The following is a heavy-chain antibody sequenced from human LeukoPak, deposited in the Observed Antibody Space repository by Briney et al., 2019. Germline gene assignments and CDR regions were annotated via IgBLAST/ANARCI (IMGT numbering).Heavy chain of an antibody. D-gene: IGHD1-14*01. Sequence: PSETLSLTCTVSGGSITTYYWSWIRQPPGKGLEWIGFIYNSGSTEYNPSLGSRGTISEDTAKNQFSLKLTSVTAADTAIYYCVRGGSVNPALIDYWGQGTLVTVSS. CDR1: GGSITTYY. V-gene: IGHV4-59*01. CDR3: VRGGSVNPALIDY. J-gene: IGHJ4*02. CDR2: IYNSGST.